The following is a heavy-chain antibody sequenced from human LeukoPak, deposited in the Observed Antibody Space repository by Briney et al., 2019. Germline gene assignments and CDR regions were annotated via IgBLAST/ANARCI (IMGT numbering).Heavy chain of an antibody. J-gene: IGHJ4*02. V-gene: IGHV1-2*06. CDR2: INPNSGGT. Sequence: ASVKVSCKASGYTFTGYYMHWVRQAPGQGLEWMGRINPNSGGTNYAQKFQGRVTMTRDTSISAAYMELSRLRSDDTAVHYCARALSYCSGGSCYNEASGYWGQGTLVTVSS. D-gene: IGHD2-15*01. CDR1: GYTFTGYY. CDR3: ARALSYCSGGSCYNEASGY.